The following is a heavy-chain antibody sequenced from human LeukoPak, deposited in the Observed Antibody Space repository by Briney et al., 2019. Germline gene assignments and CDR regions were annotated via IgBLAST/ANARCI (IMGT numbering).Heavy chain of an antibody. CDR2: IIPILGIA. CDR3: ARFPIAAAGTGWFDP. V-gene: IGHV1-69*04. Sequence: SVKVSCKASGGTFSSYAISWVRQAPGQGLEWMGRIIPILGIANYAQKFQGRVTITADKSTSTAYMELSSLRSEDTAVYYCARFPIAAAGTGWFDPWGQGTLVTVSS. D-gene: IGHD6-13*01. CDR1: GGTFSSYA. J-gene: IGHJ5*02.